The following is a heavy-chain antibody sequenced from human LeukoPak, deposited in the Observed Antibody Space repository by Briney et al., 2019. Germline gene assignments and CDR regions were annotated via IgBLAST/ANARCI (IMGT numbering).Heavy chain of an antibody. V-gene: IGHV1-69*13. CDR2: IIPIFGTA. Sequence: SVKVSCKASGGTFSSYAISWVRQAPGQGLEWMGGIIPIFGTANYAQKFQGRVTITADESTSTAYMELSSLRSEDTAVYYCARDQAAMVRGVIIPLDAFDIWGQGTMVTVSS. D-gene: IGHD3-10*01. J-gene: IGHJ3*02. CDR3: ARDQAAMVRGVIIPLDAFDI. CDR1: GGTFSSYA.